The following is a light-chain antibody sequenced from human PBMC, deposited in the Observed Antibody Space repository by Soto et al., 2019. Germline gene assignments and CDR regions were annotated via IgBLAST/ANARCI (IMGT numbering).Light chain of an antibody. V-gene: IGLV1-40*01. Sequence: QAVVTQPPSVSGAPGQRVTLSCTGSSSNIGAGYDVHWYQQLPGTAPKLLIYTNNNRPSGVPDRFSGSKSGTSASLAITGLHAEDEADYYCQSFDSSLSVVFGGGTKVTVL. CDR2: TNN. CDR1: SSNIGAGYD. J-gene: IGLJ2*01. CDR3: QSFDSSLSVV.